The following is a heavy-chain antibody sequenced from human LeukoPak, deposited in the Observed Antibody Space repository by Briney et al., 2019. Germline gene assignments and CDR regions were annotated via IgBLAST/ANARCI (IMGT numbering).Heavy chain of an antibody. J-gene: IGHJ3*02. CDR1: GFTFSSYA. CDR3: AKDRVDFWSGYYNSAFDI. D-gene: IGHD3-3*01. V-gene: IGHV3-23*01. Sequence: PGGSLRLSCAASGFTFSSYAMSWVRQAPGKGLEWVSAISGSGGSTYYADSVKGRFTISRDNSKNTLHLQMNSLRAEDTAVYYCAKDRVDFWSGYYNSAFDIWGQGTMVTVSS. CDR2: ISGSGGST.